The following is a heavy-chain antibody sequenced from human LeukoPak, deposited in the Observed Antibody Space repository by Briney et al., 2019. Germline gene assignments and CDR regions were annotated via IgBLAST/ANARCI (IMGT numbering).Heavy chain of an antibody. CDR1: GFTFSSYS. CDR2: ISSSSSTI. J-gene: IGHJ6*02. V-gene: IGHV3-48*04. CDR3: ARLVDCGGDCPILYYGMDV. D-gene: IGHD2-21*02. Sequence: GGSLRLSCAASGFTFSSYSMNWVRQAPGKGLEWVSYISSSSSTIYYADSVKGRFTISRDNAKNSLYLQMNSLRAEDTAVYYCARLVDCGGDCPILYYGMDVWGQGTTVTVSS.